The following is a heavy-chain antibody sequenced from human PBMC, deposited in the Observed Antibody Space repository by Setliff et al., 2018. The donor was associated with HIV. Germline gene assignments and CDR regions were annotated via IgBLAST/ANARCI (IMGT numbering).Heavy chain of an antibody. CDR2: INPNSGAT. CDR1: GYTITGFY. J-gene: IGHJ4*02. D-gene: IGHD1-26*01. CDR3: VRDRGGKDNVH. V-gene: IGHV1-2*02. Sequence: ASVKVSCKASGYTITGFYTHWMRQAPGEGLEWMGWINPNSGATNYAQKFQGRVTMTRDTSISTAYMDLNSLRSDDTALYYCVRDRGGKDNVHWGQGTLVTVSS.